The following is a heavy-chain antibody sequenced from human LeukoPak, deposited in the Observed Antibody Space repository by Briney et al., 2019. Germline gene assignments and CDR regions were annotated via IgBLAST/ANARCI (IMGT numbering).Heavy chain of an antibody. Sequence: GGSLRLSCAASGFSVSGNYMSWVRQAPGKALEWVSVIYADDKTFYADSVKGRFTISRDNSKNTLYLQMDSLRVEDTAVYYCVRRSIGGNWGIFDYWGQRSLVIVSS. CDR3: VRRSIGGNWGIFDY. J-gene: IGHJ4*02. CDR2: IYADDKT. CDR1: GFSVSGNY. V-gene: IGHV3-53*01. D-gene: IGHD7-27*01.